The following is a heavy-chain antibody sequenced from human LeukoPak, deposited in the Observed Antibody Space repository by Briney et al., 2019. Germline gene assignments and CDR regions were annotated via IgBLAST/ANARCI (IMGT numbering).Heavy chain of an antibody. Sequence: ASVKVSCKASGYTFTSYGISWVRQAPGQGLEWMGWISAYNGNTNYAQKLQGRVTMTTDTSTSTAYMELRSLRSDDTAVYYCASFPYYDSSGNKTPAFDIWGQGTMVTVSS. J-gene: IGHJ3*02. CDR3: ASFPYYDSSGNKTPAFDI. CDR2: ISAYNGNT. D-gene: IGHD3-22*01. V-gene: IGHV1-18*01. CDR1: GYTFTSYG.